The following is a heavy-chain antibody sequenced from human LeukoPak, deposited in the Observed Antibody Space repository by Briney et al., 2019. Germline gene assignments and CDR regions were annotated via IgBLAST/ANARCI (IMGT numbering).Heavy chain of an antibody. J-gene: IGHJ4*02. CDR1: GFTFSSYA. CDR3: VNIRYYGSGSHTYYFDY. D-gene: IGHD3-10*01. Sequence: GGSLRLSCAASGFTFSSYAMSWVRQAPGKGLEYVSAISSNGGSTYYADSVKGRFTISRDNSKNTLYLQMSSLRAEDTAVYYCVNIRYYGSGSHTYYFDYWGQGTLVTVSS. V-gene: IGHV3-64D*09. CDR2: ISSNGGST.